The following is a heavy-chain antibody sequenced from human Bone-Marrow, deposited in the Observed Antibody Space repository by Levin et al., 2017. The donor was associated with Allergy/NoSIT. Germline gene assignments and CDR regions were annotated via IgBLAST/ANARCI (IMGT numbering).Heavy chain of an antibody. CDR1: GGTFSSYA. V-gene: IGHV1-69*13. CDR3: AREVLGYCTDTSCYYFDS. J-gene: IGHJ4*02. D-gene: IGHD2-2*01. CDR2: IVPIFGST. Sequence: SVKVSCKASGGTFSSYAISWVRQAPGQGLEWMGGIVPIFGSTNYAQKFQGRVTFTADESTSTAYMELSSLRSDDTAVYYCAREVLGYCTDTSCYYFDSWGQGTLVTVSS.